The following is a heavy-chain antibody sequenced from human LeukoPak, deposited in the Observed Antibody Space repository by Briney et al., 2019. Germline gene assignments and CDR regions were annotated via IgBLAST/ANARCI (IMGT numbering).Heavy chain of an antibody. Sequence: GGSLRLSCAASGFIFSSNAMHWVRQAPGKGLEWVAFIRYDGSNKDYADSVKGRFTISRDNSKNTLYLQMSSLRPEDTAVYYCTKSRGSGSYSPPNYFDPWGQGTLVTVSS. V-gene: IGHV3-30*02. CDR1: GFIFSSNA. CDR3: TKSRGSGSYSPPNYFDP. D-gene: IGHD3-10*01. CDR2: IRYDGSNK. J-gene: IGHJ5*02.